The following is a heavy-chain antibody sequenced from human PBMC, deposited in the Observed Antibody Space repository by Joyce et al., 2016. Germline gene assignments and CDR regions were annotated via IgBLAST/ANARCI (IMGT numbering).Heavy chain of an antibody. V-gene: IGHV1-69-2*01. J-gene: IGHJ4*02. D-gene: IGHD3-10*01. CDR2: LDPEDGET. CDR1: GYTFTAYY. Sequence: EVQLVQSGAEVKKPGTTVRISCKVSGYTFTAYYMHWVQQAPGKGLEWLGLLDPEDGETMYSEKFQARVTITADTSLDTVYTELTSLKSEDTAVYYCATRGSSGAYEYWGQGTLVTVSS. CDR3: ATRGSSGAYEY.